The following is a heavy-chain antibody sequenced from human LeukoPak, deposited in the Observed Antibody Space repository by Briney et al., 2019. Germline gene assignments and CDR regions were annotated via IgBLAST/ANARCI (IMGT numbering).Heavy chain of an antibody. V-gene: IGHV4-4*07. Sequence: SETLSLTCTVSGVSISSYYWSWIRQPAGKGLEWIGRIYTSGSTNYNPSLKSRVTMSVDTSKNQFSLKLSSVTAADTAVYYCASSMVRGVIITGNFDYWGQGTLVTVSS. J-gene: IGHJ4*02. CDR1: GVSISSYY. D-gene: IGHD3-10*01. CDR2: IYTSGST. CDR3: ASSMVRGVIITGNFDY.